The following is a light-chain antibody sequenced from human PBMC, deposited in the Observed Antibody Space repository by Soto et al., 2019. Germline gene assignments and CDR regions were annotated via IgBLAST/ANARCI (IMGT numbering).Light chain of an antibody. CDR2: GAS. CDR3: QKYNSAPKT. Sequence: DIQMTQSPSSLSASVGDRVTITCRASQGIRNYLAWYQQKPGKVPKLLIYGASTLQSGVPSRFSGSGSGTDFTLTISSLQPEDVATYYCQKYNSAPKTFGQGTKVQFK. V-gene: IGKV1-27*01. CDR1: QGIRNY. J-gene: IGKJ1*01.